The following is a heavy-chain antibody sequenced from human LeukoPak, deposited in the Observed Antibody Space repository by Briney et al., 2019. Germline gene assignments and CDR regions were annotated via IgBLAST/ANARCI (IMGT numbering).Heavy chain of an antibody. J-gene: IGHJ4*02. CDR1: GGSISSYY. D-gene: IGHD1-20*01. V-gene: IGHV4-59*01. Sequence: SETLSLTCTVSGGSISSYYWSWIRQPPGKGLEWIGYIYYSGSTNYNPSLKSRVTISVDTSKNQFSLKLSSVTAADTAVYYCARSPHRHNWSDPNFDYWGQGTLVTVSS. CDR2: IYYSGST. CDR3: ARSPHRHNWSDPNFDY.